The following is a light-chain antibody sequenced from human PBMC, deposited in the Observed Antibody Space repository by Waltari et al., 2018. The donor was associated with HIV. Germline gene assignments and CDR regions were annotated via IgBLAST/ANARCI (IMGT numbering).Light chain of an antibody. V-gene: IGKV2-28*01. Sequence: DIVMTQSPVSLPVTTGEPASIPCRSSQSLLHSNGKNYLDWYLQKPGQSPQLLIFLGSYRASGVPDRFSGSGSGTDFTLKISKVEAEDVGVYYCLQTLQLPRTFGPGTKVDIK. CDR1: QSLLHSNGKNY. CDR2: LGS. CDR3: LQTLQLPRT. J-gene: IGKJ3*01.